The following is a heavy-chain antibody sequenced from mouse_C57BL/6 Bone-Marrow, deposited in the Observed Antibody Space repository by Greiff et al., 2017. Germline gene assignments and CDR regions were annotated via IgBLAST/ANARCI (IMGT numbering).Heavy chain of an antibody. V-gene: IGHV1-64*01. J-gene: IGHJ2*01. Sequence: QVQLQQPGAELVKPGASVKLSCKASGYTFTSYWMHWVKQRPGQGLEWIGMIHPNSGSTNYNEKFKSKATLTVDKSSSTAYMQLSSLTSEDSAVYYCARVYYRYYFAYWGQGTTLTVSS. CDR2: IHPNSGST. D-gene: IGHD2-14*01. CDR3: ARVYYRYYFAY. CDR1: GYTFTSYW.